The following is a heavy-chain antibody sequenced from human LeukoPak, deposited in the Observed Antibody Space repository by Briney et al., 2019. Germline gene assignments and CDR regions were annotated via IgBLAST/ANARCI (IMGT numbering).Heavy chain of an antibody. CDR2: FYYSGNT. V-gene: IGHV4-61*01. J-gene: IGHJ4*02. D-gene: IGHD3-10*01. CDR3: ARVSFHYHSGNYGWYFDS. CDR1: GGSVSSGSYS. Sequence: SETLSLTCTVSGGSVSSGSYSWSWIRQPPGEGLEWVGYFYYSGNTDYNPSLKSRVTISVDTSKNQFSLKLSSVTAADTAVYYCARVSFHYHSGNYGWYFDSWGQGTLVTVSS.